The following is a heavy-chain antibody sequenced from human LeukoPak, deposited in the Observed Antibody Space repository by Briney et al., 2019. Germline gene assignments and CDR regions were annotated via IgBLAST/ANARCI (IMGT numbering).Heavy chain of an antibody. J-gene: IGHJ6*03. D-gene: IGHD3/OR15-3a*01. CDR2: INPNSGGT. Sequence: ASVKVSCKASGYTFTGYYMHWVRQAPGQGLEWMGWINPNSGGTNYAQKFQGRVTMTRDTSISTAYVELSRLRSDDTAVYYCAREGLKVYYYYYMDVWGKGTTVTISS. CDR3: AREGLKVYYYYYMDV. CDR1: GYTFTGYY. V-gene: IGHV1-2*02.